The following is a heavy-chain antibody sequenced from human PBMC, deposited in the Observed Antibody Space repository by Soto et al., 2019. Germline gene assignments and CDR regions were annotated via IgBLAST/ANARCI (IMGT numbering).Heavy chain of an antibody. J-gene: IGHJ4*02. V-gene: IGHV3-23*01. Sequence: VVSLRLSCAAGEFTFSNYAMNCVRQAPGKGLEWISVISGSGGSTYYADSVKGRFTISRDNSKNTLYLQMNSLRAEDTAVYYYAKRASGSYFDYWSQGTLVTV. CDR1: EFTFSNYA. CDR2: ISGSGGST. D-gene: IGHD3-10*01. CDR3: AKRASGSYFDY.